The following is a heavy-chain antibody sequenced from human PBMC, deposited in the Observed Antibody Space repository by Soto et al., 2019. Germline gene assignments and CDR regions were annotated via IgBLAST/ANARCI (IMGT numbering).Heavy chain of an antibody. CDR1: GGSFSGYY. CDR3: AREGPPARGIAVRPRGWFDP. D-gene: IGHD6-19*01. V-gene: IGHV4-34*01. CDR2: INHSGST. J-gene: IGHJ5*02. Sequence: PSETLSLTCAVYGGSFSGYYWSWIRQPPGKGLEWIGEINHSGSTNYNPSLKSRVTISVDTSKNQFSLKLSSVTAADTAVYYCAREGPPARGIAVRPRGWFDPLGQGTLVTGSS.